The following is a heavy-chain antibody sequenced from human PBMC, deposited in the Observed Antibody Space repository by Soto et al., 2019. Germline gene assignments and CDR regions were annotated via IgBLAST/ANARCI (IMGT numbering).Heavy chain of an antibody. CDR1: GSSLSNGRLG. CDR2: IFSKADN. D-gene: IGHD2-2*01. Sequence: SGPTLVNPTETLTLTCTVSGSSLSNGRLGVSWIRQPPGKALAWLAHIFSKADNSYSTSLRSRLTTHKDTSKAQVDLSMPNKHTMGSATFYCALIKDCSRTDFYLASFDPWGQGTLVTVSS. V-gene: IGHV2-26*01. J-gene: IGHJ5*02. CDR3: ALIKDCSRTDFYLASFDP.